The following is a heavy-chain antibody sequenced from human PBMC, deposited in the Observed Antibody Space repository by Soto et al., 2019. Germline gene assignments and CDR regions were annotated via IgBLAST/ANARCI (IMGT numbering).Heavy chain of an antibody. V-gene: IGHV3-7*04. J-gene: IGHJ3*02. Sequence: PVGSLRLSCAASGFTFSNYWMSWVRQAPGKGLEWVANIKPDGSEKFYVDSLKGRFTMSRDNAKNSLYLQMNSLRVDDTAVYYCARGDYYDTSGPFSDAFDIWGQGTMVTVSS. CDR3: ARGDYYDTSGPFSDAFDI. CDR1: GFTFSNYW. D-gene: IGHD3-22*01. CDR2: IKPDGSEK.